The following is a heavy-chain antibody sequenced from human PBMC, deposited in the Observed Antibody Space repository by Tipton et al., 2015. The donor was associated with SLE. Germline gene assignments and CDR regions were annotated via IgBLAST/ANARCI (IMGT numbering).Heavy chain of an antibody. J-gene: IGHJ4*02. CDR2: VHSSGST. CDR1: GYSISAGYY. Sequence: VKPSETLSLKCAVSGYSISAGYYWGWVRQPPGKGLEWIGRVHSSGSTLYNPSLNSRVTVSVDTAKSQFSLKLRSVTAADTAVDYCARHTSGFDYWGQGTLVTVSS. V-gene: IGHV4-38-2*01. CDR3: ARHTSGFDY. D-gene: IGHD6-19*01.